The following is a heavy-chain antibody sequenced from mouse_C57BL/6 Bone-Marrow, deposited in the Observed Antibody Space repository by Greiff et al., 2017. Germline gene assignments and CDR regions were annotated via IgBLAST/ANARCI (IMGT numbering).Heavy chain of an antibody. CDR1: GYTFTSYW. J-gene: IGHJ3*01. V-gene: IGHV1-69*01. Sequence: QVQLQQPGAELVMPGASVKLSCKASGYTFTSYWMHWVKQRPGQGLEWIGEIDPSDSYTNYNQKFKGKSTLTVDKSSSTAYMQLSSLTSEDSAVYYCARDYYDYDDWFAYWGLGTLVTVSA. D-gene: IGHD2-4*01. CDR2: IDPSDSYT. CDR3: ARDYYDYDDWFAY.